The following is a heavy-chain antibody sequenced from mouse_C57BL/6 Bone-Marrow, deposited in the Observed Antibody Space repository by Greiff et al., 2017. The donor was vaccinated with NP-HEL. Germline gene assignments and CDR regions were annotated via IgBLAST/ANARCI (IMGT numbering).Heavy chain of an antibody. CDR3: ARYPRTGTYYFDY. D-gene: IGHD4-1*01. J-gene: IGHJ2*01. CDR1: GYSITSDY. Sequence: EVKLMESGPGLAKPSQTLSLTCSVTGYSITSDYWNWIRKFPGNKLEYMGYISYSGSTYYTPSLKSRISITRDTSKNQYYLQLNSVTTEDTATYYCARYPRTGTYYFDYWGQGTTLTVSS. V-gene: IGHV3-8*01. CDR2: ISYSGST.